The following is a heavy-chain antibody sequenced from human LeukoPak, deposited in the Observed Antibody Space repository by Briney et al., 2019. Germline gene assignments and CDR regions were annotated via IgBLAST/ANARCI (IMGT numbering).Heavy chain of an antibody. CDR3: ARHLYF. D-gene: IGHD2/OR15-2a*01. Sequence: SETLSLTCTVSGASISSSIYYWGWIRQPPGRGLEWIGSIYYSGSTYYNPSLQSRVTISVDTSKNQFSLKLSSVTAADTAVYYCARHLYFGGQGTLVTVSS. J-gene: IGHJ4*02. CDR2: IYYSGST. CDR1: GASISSSIYY. V-gene: IGHV4-39*01.